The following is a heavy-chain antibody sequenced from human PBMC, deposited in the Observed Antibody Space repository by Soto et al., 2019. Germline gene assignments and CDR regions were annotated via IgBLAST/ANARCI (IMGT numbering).Heavy chain of an antibody. V-gene: IGHV3-30-3*01. CDR1: GFTFSKYP. CDR2: ISYDGGNE. D-gene: IGHD4-4*01. Sequence: QVQLVESGGGVVQPGRSLRLSCAASGFTFSKYPMHWVRQAPGKGLEWVAVISYDGGNEYYADSVKGRFTISRDNSKNTLYLQMNSLRAEDTAVYYCASSGGHPSNPVIAHYYYYGMDVWGQGTTVTVSS. CDR3: ASSGGHPSNPVIAHYYYYGMDV. J-gene: IGHJ6*02.